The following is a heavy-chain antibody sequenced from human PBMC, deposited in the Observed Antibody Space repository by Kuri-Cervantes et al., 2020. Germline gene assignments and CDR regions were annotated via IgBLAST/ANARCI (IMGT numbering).Heavy chain of an antibody. CDR2: IYSGGST. CDR1: GFTVSPNY. J-gene: IGHJ6*02. CDR3: ARDPATIDNYYGMDV. V-gene: IGHV3-53*01. D-gene: IGHD5-24*01. Sequence: GESLEISWAASGFTVSPNYMSWVRQAPGKGLEGVSGIYSGGSTYYGDYVKGRFTISRDNSKNTLYLQMNSLRAEDTAVYYCARDPATIDNYYGMDVWGQGTTVTVSS.